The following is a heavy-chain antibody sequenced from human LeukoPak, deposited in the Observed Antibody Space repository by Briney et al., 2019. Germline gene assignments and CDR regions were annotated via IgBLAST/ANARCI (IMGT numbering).Heavy chain of an antibody. D-gene: IGHD6-19*01. Sequence: SETLSLTCTVSGGSISSSSFYWGWIRRPPGKGLEWIVNIYYSGTTYYNPSLKSRVTISVGTSKNQFSLKLSSVTAADTAVYYCARGSRFSGWYSYWGQGTLVTVSS. CDR2: IYYSGTT. V-gene: IGHV4-39*01. CDR1: GGSISSSSFY. CDR3: ARGSRFSGWYSY. J-gene: IGHJ4*02.